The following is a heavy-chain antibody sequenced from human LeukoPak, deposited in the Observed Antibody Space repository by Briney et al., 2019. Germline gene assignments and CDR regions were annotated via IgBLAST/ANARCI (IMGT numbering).Heavy chain of an antibody. CDR2: IDSGGST. J-gene: IGHJ4*02. V-gene: IGHV3-66*02. D-gene: IGHD3-10*01. CDR3: ARDLLVYYGSGSYYHF. CDR1: GFTVSSNY. Sequence: PGGSLRLSCAASGFTVSSNYMSWVRQAPGKGLEWVSVIDSGGSTYYADSVKGRFTISRDNSKNTLYLQMNSLRAEDTAVYYCARDLLVYYGSGSYYHFWGQGTLVTVSS.